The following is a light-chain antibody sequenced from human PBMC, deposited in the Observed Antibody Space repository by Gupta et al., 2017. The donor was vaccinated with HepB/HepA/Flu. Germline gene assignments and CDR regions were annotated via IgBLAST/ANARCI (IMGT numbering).Light chain of an antibody. J-gene: IGKJ3*01. CDR3: QQRYSTPRFT. CDR2: AAS. Sequence: DIQLTQPPSFLSASVGDRVTITCWASQSVSSYLNWYQQKPAKAPQFLTYAASSLQRGVPPSFRGSRSGTDFTLTISSLQPEDFATNYCQQRYSTPRFTFGPGTKVDIK. CDR1: QSVSSY. V-gene: IGKV1-39*01.